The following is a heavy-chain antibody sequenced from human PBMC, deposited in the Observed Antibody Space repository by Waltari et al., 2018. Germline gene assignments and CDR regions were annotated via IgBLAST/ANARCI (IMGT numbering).Heavy chain of an antibody. J-gene: IGHJ3*01. CDR3: ATYIGASVGTAAFDV. V-gene: IGHV4-39*01. Sequence: QVQVQESGPGLVKPSETLSLTFSVSGVSITSNRHYWGWIRQPPGQGLEWIGTLSYSGVTYSSPSLRSRVTISGDTSKNQLSLTLGSVTAADTAVYYCATYIGASVGTAAFDVWGQGTTVTVSS. CDR2: LSYSGVT. D-gene: IGHD5-12*01. CDR1: GVSITSNRHY.